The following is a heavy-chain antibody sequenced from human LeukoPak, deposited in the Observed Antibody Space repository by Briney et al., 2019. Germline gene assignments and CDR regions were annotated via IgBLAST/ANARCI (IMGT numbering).Heavy chain of an antibody. J-gene: IGHJ4*02. Sequence: SETLSLTCTVSGGSISSGSYYWSWIRQPAGKGLEWIGRIYTSGSTNYNPSLKSRVTISVDTSKNQFSLKLSSVTAADTAVYYCARLTGDIYGSGSYYNLLFDYWGQGTLVTVPS. CDR3: ARLTGDIYGSGSYYNLLFDY. CDR1: GGSISSGSYY. D-gene: IGHD3-10*01. CDR2: IYTSGST. V-gene: IGHV4-61*02.